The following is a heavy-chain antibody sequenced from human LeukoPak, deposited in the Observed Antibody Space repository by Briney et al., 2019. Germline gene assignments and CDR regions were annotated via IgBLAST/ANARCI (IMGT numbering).Heavy chain of an antibody. CDR2: IYSGGNT. Sequence: PGGSLRLSCSTSGFTVSSNYMSWVRQASGKGLEWVSIIYSGGNTDYTDSVKGRFTISRDNSKNTLYLQMNSLRAEDTAVYYCARTFPSDYWGQGTLVTVSS. CDR1: GFTVSSNY. J-gene: IGHJ4*02. CDR3: ARTFPSDY. V-gene: IGHV3-53*01.